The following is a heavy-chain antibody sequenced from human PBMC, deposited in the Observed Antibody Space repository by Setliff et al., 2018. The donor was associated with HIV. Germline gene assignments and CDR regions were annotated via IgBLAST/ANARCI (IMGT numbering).Heavy chain of an antibody. CDR3: VRDPIEGYPDYFDY. V-gene: IGHV3-30-3*01. J-gene: IGHJ4*02. CDR2: MSTGGDIK. CDR1: GFTFSSYV. D-gene: IGHD1-26*01. Sequence: GGSLRLSCAATGFTFSSYVLHWVRQAPGKGLEWVAVMSTGGDIKIYADSVKGRFTISRDNSKNTLSLQMNSLRPEDTATYYCVRDPIEGYPDYFDYWGQGTLVTVSS.